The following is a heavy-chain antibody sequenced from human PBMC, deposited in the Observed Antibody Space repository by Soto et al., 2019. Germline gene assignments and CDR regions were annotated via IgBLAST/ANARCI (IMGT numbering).Heavy chain of an antibody. Sequence: PGGSLRLSCAVSGFTFSSNWLHWVRQAPGKGLVWVSRINSDGSSTTYADSVKGRFTISSDNAKNTLYLQMDSLRAEDTAVYYCARGYYGFDYWGQGTLVTVSS. CDR1: GFTFSSNW. V-gene: IGHV3-74*01. J-gene: IGHJ4*02. D-gene: IGHD4-17*01. CDR2: INSDGSST. CDR3: ARGYYGFDY.